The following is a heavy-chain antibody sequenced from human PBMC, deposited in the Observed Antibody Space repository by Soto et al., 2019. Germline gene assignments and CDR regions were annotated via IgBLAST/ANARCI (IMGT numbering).Heavy chain of an antibody. Sequence: GGSLRLSCAASGFTFSSFAMSWVRQAPGKGLDWVSAISGSGGSTYSADSVKGRFTISRDNSKNTLYLQMSSLRAEDTAVYYCARGFSAGKGSPSDFWGQVSLVTVSS. CDR1: GFTFSSFA. D-gene: IGHD6-13*01. V-gene: IGHV3-23*01. CDR3: ARGFSAGKGSPSDF. J-gene: IGHJ4*02. CDR2: ISGSGGST.